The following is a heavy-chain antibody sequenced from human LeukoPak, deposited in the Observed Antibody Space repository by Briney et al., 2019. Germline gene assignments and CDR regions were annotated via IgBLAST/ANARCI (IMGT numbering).Heavy chain of an antibody. V-gene: IGHV1-2*02. CDR3: ARGMPEGWFDP. CDR1: GGTFSSYA. CDR2: INPNSGGT. Sequence: ASVKVSCKASGGTFSSYAISWVRQAPGQGLEWMGWINPNSGGTNYAQKSQGRVTMTMDTSISTAYMELSRLRSDDTAVYYCARGMPEGWFDPWGQGTLVTVSS. J-gene: IGHJ5*02. D-gene: IGHD1-14*01.